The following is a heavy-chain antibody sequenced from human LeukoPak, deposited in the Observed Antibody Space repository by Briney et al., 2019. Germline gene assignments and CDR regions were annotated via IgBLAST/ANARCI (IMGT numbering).Heavy chain of an antibody. CDR3: ARGEIVATIGDFQR. J-gene: IGHJ1*01. V-gene: IGHV1-3*01. D-gene: IGHD5-12*01. CDR2: INAGNGNT. Sequence: ASVKVSCKASGYTFTSYAMHWVRQAPGQRLEWMGWINAGNGNTKYSKTFQGRVTITRDTSASTAYMELSSLRSEDTAVYYCARGEIVATIGDFQRWGQGTLVTVSS. CDR1: GYTFTSYA.